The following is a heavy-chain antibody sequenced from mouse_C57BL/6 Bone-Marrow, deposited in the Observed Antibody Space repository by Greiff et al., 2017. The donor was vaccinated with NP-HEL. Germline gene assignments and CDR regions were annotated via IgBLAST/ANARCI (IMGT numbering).Heavy chain of an antibody. V-gene: IGHV1-15*01. CDR2: IDPETGGT. J-gene: IGHJ2*01. D-gene: IGHD2-3*01. CDR3: TREGWLLPFDY. CDR1: GYTFTDYE. Sequence: QVQLKQSGAELVRPGASVTLSCKASGYTFTDYEMHWVKQTPVHGLEWIGAIDPETGGTAYNQKFKGKAILTADKSSSTAYMELRSLTSEDSAVYYCTREGWLLPFDYWGQGTTLTVSS.